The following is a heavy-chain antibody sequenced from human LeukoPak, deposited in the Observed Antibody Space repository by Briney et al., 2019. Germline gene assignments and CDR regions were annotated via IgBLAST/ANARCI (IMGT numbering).Heavy chain of an antibody. J-gene: IGHJ4*02. CDR3: TTTTRGWYGVGDY. D-gene: IGHD6-19*01. CDR2: FYYSGST. CDR1: GGSISSSLYY. V-gene: IGHV4-39*01. Sequence: RASETLSLTCTVSGGSISSSLYYWGWIRQAPGKGLEWIGSFYYSGSTYYNASLKSRVTISVDTSKSQFSLKLNSVTATDTAVYYCTTTTRGWYGVGDYGGQGTLVTVSS.